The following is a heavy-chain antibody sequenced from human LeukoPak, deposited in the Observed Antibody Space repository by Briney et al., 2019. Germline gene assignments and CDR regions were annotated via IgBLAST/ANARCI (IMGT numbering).Heavy chain of an antibody. CDR1: GFTFDDYG. D-gene: IGHD1-1*01. J-gene: IGHJ3*02. CDR3: ARDGQLEGLYDAFDI. CDR2: INWNGGST. Sequence: GGSLRLSCAASGFTFDDYGMSWVRQAPGKGLEWVSGINWNGGSTGYADSVKGRFTISRDNAKNSLYLQMNSLRAEDTALYYCARDGQLEGLYDAFDIWGQGTMVTVSS. V-gene: IGHV3-20*04.